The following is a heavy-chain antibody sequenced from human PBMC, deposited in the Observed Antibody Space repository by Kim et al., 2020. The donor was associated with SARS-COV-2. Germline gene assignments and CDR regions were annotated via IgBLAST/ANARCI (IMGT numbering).Heavy chain of an antibody. CDR2: IIPIFGTA. CDR3: ARDLPWFGEVGHNWFDP. V-gene: IGHV1-69*13. D-gene: IGHD3-10*01. CDR1: GGTFSSYA. J-gene: IGHJ5*02. Sequence: SVKVSCKASGGTFSSYAISWVRQAPGQGLEWMGGIIPIFGTANYAQKFQGRVTITADESTSTAYMELSSLRSEDTAVYYCARDLPWFGEVGHNWFDPWGQGTLVTVSS.